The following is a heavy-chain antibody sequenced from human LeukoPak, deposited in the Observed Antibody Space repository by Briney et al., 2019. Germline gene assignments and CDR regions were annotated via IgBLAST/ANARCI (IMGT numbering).Heavy chain of an antibody. CDR2: IYYSGST. J-gene: IGHJ4*02. Sequence: KPSETLSLTCTVSGGSISSSSYYWGWIRQPPGKGLEWIGSIYYSGSTYYNPSLKSRVTISVDTSKNQFSLKLSSVTAADTAVYYCARGSPAYYYDSSGPFDYWGQGTLVTVSS. V-gene: IGHV4-39*07. CDR1: GGSISSSSYY. CDR3: ARGSPAYYYDSSGPFDY. D-gene: IGHD3-22*01.